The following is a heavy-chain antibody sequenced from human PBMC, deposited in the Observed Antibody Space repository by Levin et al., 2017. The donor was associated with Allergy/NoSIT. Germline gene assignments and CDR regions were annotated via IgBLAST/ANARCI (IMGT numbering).Heavy chain of an antibody. CDR2: IFYSGNT. CDR1: SGSINRKNYY. Sequence: SETLSLTCTVSSGSINRKNYYYGWIRQPPGKGLEWIGSIFYSGNTYYNPSLKSRVTISLDTSNSQFSLKLTSVTAADTAVYYCATSQVHPAASDYWGQGTLVTVSS. V-gene: IGHV4-39*01. J-gene: IGHJ4*02. CDR3: ATSQVHPAASDY. D-gene: IGHD2-2*01.